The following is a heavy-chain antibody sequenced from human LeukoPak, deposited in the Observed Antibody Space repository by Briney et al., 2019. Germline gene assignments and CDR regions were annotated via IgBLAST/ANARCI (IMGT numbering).Heavy chain of an antibody. J-gene: IGHJ4*02. D-gene: IGHD2-15*01. CDR2: IKQDGSEK. CDR3: MGGAGWLVDY. V-gene: IGHV3-7*01. CDR1: GLTFRNYW. Sequence: PGGSLGSSCAAPGLTFRNYWMNWVRQAPGRGLGWVAIIKQDGSEKFNVDSVEGRFTISRDNAKNSLYLQMNSLRVEDTAVYYCMGGAGWLVDYWGQGTLVTVSS.